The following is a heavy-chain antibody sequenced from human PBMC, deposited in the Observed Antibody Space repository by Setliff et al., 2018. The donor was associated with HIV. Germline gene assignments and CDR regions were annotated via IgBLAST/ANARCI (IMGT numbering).Heavy chain of an antibody. D-gene: IGHD2-2*01. CDR1: GASIRTGSYY. Sequence: SETLSLTCTVSGASIRTGSYYWSWIRQAPGKGLQWIGFIYNSVTTNYNPSLKSRATISLDTSKNQFSLKLTSVTAADTAVYYCARGGTSSNWFGPWGQGTLVTGS. V-gene: IGHV4-61*01. J-gene: IGHJ5*02. CDR3: ARGGTSSNWFGP. CDR2: IYNSVTT.